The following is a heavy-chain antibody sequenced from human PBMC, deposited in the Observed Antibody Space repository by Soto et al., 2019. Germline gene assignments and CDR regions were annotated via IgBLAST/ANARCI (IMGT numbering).Heavy chain of an antibody. V-gene: IGHV3-23*01. J-gene: IGHJ3*02. D-gene: IGHD5-18*01. CDR2: MTGSGGDI. CDR1: GFTFSIYA. CDR3: AKDARGYSYGSYAFDI. Sequence: EVQLLESGGGLVQPGESLRLSCAASGFTFSIYAMMWVRQSPGKGQEWVAGMTGSGGDIRYADSVKGRFTISKDNSKNTLYLQMNSLRAEDTAVYYCAKDARGYSYGSYAFDIWGQGTMVTVSS.